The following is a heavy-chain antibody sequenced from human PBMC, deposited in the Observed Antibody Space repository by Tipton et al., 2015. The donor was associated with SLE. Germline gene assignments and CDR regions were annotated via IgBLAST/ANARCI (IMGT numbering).Heavy chain of an antibody. CDR2: IKDDGAEK. V-gene: IGHV3-7*03. J-gene: IGHJ4*02. CDR1: GFPFSNYW. Sequence: SLRLSCAASGFPFSNYWMAWVRQAPGKGLEWVANIKDDGAEKHYLDSVKGRFTISRDDYKNTLYLQMKSLRAEDTAIYYCAKETAASGDYFDHWGQGTLVTVSS. CDR3: AKETAASGDYFDH. D-gene: IGHD6-25*01.